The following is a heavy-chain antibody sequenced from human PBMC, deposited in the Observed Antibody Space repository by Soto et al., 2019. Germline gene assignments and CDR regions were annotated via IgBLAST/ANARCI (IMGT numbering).Heavy chain of an antibody. CDR2: ISAYNGNT. V-gene: IGHV1-18*01. CDR1: GYTFTSYG. J-gene: IGHJ6*02. D-gene: IGHD3-10*01. Sequence: QVQLVQSGAEVKKPGASVKVSCKASGYTFTSYGISWVRQAPGQGLEWMGWISAYNGNTNYAQKLQGRVTMTTDTSTSTAYMELRSLRSDDTAVYYCARSPFGELLHDYYYYGMDVWGQGTTVTVSS. CDR3: ARSPFGELLHDYYYYGMDV.